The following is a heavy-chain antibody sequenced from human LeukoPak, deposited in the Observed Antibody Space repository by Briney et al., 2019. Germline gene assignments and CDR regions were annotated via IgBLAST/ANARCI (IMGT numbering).Heavy chain of an antibody. Sequence: GRSLRPSWAAFGLTFSGSAITWVCEAPGQGLEWVSSISGSGTNTYYADSVKGRFTISRDNSKNTVFLQMNSLRAEDTALYYCAKGYYQAPGYWGQGTLVSVSS. CDR2: ISGSGTNT. V-gene: IGHV3-23*01. J-gene: IGHJ4*02. CDR1: GLTFSGSA. CDR3: AKGYYQAPGY. D-gene: IGHD3-10*01.